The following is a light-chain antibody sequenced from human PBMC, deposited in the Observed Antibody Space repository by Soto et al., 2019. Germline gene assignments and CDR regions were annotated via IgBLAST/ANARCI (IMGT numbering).Light chain of an antibody. J-gene: IGKJ3*01. CDR2: DAS. CDR1: QNVSTY. V-gene: IGKV3-11*01. Sequence: EIVLTQSPATLSLSPGERATLSCRASQNVSTYLAWYQQKPGQAPRLLIYDASNRATGIPARFSGSGSGTDFTLTISRLDPEDVAEYYCQQRTNWLTFGPGTKVDIK. CDR3: QQRTNWLT.